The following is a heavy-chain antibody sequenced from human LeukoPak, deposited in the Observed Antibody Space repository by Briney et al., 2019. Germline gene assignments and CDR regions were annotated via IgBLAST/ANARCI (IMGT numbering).Heavy chain of an antibody. D-gene: IGHD3-22*01. CDR2: ISGSGDNT. J-gene: IGHJ3*02. Sequence: PGGSLRLSCAASGFTFSSYAINWVRQAPGKGLEWVSEISGSGDNTYYADSVKGRFTISRDNSKNTLYLQMNSLRAEDTAVYYCAKKWSGDYDSSGVNDAFDIWGQGTMVTVSS. V-gene: IGHV3-23*01. CDR1: GFTFSSYA. CDR3: AKKWSGDYDSSGVNDAFDI.